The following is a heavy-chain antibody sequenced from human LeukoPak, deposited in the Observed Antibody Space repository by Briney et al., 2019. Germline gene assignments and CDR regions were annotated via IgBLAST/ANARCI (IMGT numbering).Heavy chain of an antibody. CDR3: AKDDETIVVVPAAINY. CDR1: GFTFSSYA. J-gene: IGHJ4*02. V-gene: IGHV3-23*01. D-gene: IGHD2-2*01. Sequence: GGSLRLSCAASGFTFSSYAMSWVRQAPGKGLEWVSAISGSGGSTYYADSVKGRFTISRDNSENTLYLQMNSLRAEDTAVYYCAKDDETIVVVPAAINYWGQGTLVTVSS. CDR2: ISGSGGST.